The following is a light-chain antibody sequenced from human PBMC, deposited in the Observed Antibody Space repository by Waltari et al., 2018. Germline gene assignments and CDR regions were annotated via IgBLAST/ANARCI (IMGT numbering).Light chain of an antibody. CDR1: QRVLSSSNNKNY. CDR2: CAS. CDR3: QQYYSTLLYT. J-gene: IGKJ2*01. Sequence: DIVMTQSPDSLAVSRGERATINCKSSQRVLSSSNNKNYLAWYQQKPGQPPKLLIYCASTRESGVPDRFSGSGSGTDFTLTISSLQAEDVAVYYCQQYYSTLLYTFGQGTKLEIK. V-gene: IGKV4-1*01.